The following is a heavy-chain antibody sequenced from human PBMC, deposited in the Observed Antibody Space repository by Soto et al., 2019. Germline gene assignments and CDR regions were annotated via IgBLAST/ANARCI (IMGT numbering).Heavy chain of an antibody. CDR2: IYHSGST. J-gene: IGHJ5*02. CDR1: GGSISSGGYS. Sequence: KTSETLSLTCAVSGGSISSGGYSWSWIRQPPGKGLEWIGYIYHSGSTYYNPSLKSRVTISVDRSKNQFSLKLSSVTAADTAVYYCARATNYYYGSGSWFDPWGQGTLVTVSS. V-gene: IGHV4-30-2*01. D-gene: IGHD3-10*01. CDR3: ARATNYYYGSGSWFDP.